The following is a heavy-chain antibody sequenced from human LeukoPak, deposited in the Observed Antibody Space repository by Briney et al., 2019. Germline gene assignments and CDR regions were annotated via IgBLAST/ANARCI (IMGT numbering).Heavy chain of an antibody. V-gene: IGHV1-69*04. Sequence: SVKVSCKASGGTFSSYAISWVRQAPGQGLEWMGRIIPIFGKANYAQKFQGRVTITADKSTSTAYMELSSLRSEDTAVYYCARGPRGGATRYYFDYWGQGTLVTVSS. D-gene: IGHD1-26*01. CDR2: IIPIFGKA. J-gene: IGHJ4*02. CDR3: ARGPRGGATRYYFDY. CDR1: GGTFSSYA.